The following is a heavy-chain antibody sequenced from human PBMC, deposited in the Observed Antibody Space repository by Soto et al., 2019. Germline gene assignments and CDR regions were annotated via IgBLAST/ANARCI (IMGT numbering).Heavy chain of an antibody. CDR1: GFTFGDYA. V-gene: IGHV3-49*04. CDR2: IRSKAYGGTT. D-gene: IGHD1-26*01. Sequence: GGSLRLSCTASGFTFGDYAMSWVRQAPGKGPEWVGFIRSKAYGGTTEYAASVKGRFTISRDDSKSIAYLQMNSLKTEDTAVYYCTRVYSGSYGGAFDIWGQGTMVTVSS. CDR3: TRVYSGSYGGAFDI. J-gene: IGHJ3*02.